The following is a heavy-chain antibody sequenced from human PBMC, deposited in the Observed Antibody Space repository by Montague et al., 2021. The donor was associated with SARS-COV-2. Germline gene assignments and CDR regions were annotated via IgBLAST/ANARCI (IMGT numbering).Heavy chain of an antibody. Sequence: CAISGDSVSSNIATWNWIRQSPSRGLEWLGRTYYRSKWYNDYAVSVKSRVIINPDTSNNRISLQLNSVTPDDTAVYYCARSKLLRSGYSSGWYGPGWFDPWGQGTPVTVSS. V-gene: IGHV6-1*01. CDR3: ARSKLLRSGYSSGWYGPGWFDP. J-gene: IGHJ5*02. CDR1: GDSVSSNIAT. D-gene: IGHD6-19*01. CDR2: TYYRSKWYN.